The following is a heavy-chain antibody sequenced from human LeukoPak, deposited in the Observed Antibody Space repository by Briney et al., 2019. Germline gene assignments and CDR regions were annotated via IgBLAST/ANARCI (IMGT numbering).Heavy chain of an antibody. V-gene: IGHV7-4-1*02. CDR2: INTNTGNP. J-gene: IGHJ5*02. CDR3: ARDFDGFGRGWFDP. D-gene: IGHD3-10*01. Sequence: ASVKVSCKASGYTFTSYAMNWVRQAPGQGLEWMGWINTNTGNPTYAQGFTGRFVFSLDTSVSTAYLQISSLKAEDTAVYYCARDFDGFGRGWFDPWGQGTLVTVSS. CDR1: GYTFTSYA.